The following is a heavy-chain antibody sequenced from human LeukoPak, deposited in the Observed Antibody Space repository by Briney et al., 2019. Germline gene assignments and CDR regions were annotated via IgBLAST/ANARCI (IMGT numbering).Heavy chain of an antibody. CDR2: IYHSGNT. J-gene: IGHJ4*02. D-gene: IGHD1-14*01. CDR3: ARHARTSEDFDH. V-gene: IGHV4-38-2*01. CDR1: GYSITSGYY. Sequence: SETLSLTCAVSGYSITSGYYWGWIRQPPGKGLEWIGSIYHSGNTYYNPSLKSRVTISVDTSKNQSSLKLNSVTAADTAVYYCARHARTSEDFDHWGQGTLVTVSS.